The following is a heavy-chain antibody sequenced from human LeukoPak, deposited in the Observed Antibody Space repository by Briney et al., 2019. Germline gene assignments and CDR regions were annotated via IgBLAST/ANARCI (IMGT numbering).Heavy chain of an antibody. CDR1: RFTFSSYW. V-gene: IGHV3-7*01. CDR2: IKQDGSEK. CDR3: ARELRQYSYGAPFDY. D-gene: IGHD5-18*01. J-gene: IGHJ4*02. Sequence: GGSLRLSCAASRFTFSSYWMTWVRQAPGKGLEWVANIKQDGSEKHYVDSVQGRFTISRDNAKNSLYLQMNSLRAEDTAVYYCARELRQYSYGAPFDYWGQGTLVTVSS.